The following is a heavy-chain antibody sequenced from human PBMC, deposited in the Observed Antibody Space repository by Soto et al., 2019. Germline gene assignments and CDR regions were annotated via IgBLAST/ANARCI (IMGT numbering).Heavy chain of an antibody. CDR3: AKVVAAWGYFEY. J-gene: IGHJ4*02. D-gene: IGHD2-15*01. V-gene: IGHV3-9*01. CDR1: GFTFDDYA. CDR2: ISWNSGSI. Sequence: EVQLVESGGGLVQPGRSLRLSCAASGFTFDDYAMHWVRQAPGKGLECVSGISWNSGSIGYADSVKGRFSISRDNANNSLYLQMNSLRAEDRVLSYCAKVVAAWGYFEYWCQGTLVTVSS.